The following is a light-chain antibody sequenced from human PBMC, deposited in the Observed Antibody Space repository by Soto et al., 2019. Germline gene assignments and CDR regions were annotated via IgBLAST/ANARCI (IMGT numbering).Light chain of an antibody. CDR1: ESVNNK. J-gene: IGKJ5*01. Sequence: EVGLTQSPATLSVSPGERATLSCRASESVNNKLGWYQQKPGQAPRLLIYRASTRATGIPARFSGSGSGTEFTLTISSLQSEDSAVYYCHQYNNWFPFTFGQGTRLEIK. CDR3: HQYNNWFPFT. CDR2: RAS. V-gene: IGKV3-15*01.